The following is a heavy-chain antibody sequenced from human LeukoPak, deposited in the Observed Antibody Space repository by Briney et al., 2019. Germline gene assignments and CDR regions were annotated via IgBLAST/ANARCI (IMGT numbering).Heavy chain of an antibody. CDR2: IYDSGST. V-gene: IGHV4-59*01. CDR1: GGSISSYY. Sequence: SETLSLTCTVSGGSISSYYWSWIRQPPGKGLEWIGYIYDSGSTNYNPSLKSRVTISVDTSKNQFSLKLSSVTTAGTAVYYCAGIGANGDYWGQGTLVTVSS. D-gene: IGHD1-26*01. J-gene: IGHJ4*02. CDR3: AGIGANGDY.